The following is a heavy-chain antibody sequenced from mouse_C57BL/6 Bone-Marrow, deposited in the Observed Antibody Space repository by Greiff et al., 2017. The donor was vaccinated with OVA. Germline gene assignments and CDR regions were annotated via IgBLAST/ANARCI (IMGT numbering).Heavy chain of an antibody. V-gene: IGHV1-82*01. CDR3: ATDYTWFAY. CDR1: GYAFSSSW. D-gene: IGHD2-12*01. CDR2: IYPGGGDT. J-gene: IGHJ3*01. Sequence: QVQLQQSGPELVKPGASVKISCKASGYAFSSSWMNWVKQRPGKGLEWIGRIYPGGGDTNYNGKFKGKATLTADKSSSTAYMQLSILTSEDSAVYCCATDYTWFAYWGQGTLVTVSA.